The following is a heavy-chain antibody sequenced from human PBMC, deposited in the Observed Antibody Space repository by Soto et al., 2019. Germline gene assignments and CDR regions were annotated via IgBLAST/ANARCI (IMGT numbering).Heavy chain of an antibody. Sequence: QVQLVQSGAEVKKPGASVKVSCKASGYTFTNYYMHWVRQAPGQGLEWMGLIYPSGSSTSYTRKYQDRVTITRDTSTRTIHMELSSLRSEDTAVYYCARGIAVAIHAGIEYWGQGTLVTVSS. D-gene: IGHD6-19*01. V-gene: IGHV1-46*01. CDR3: ARGIAVAIHAGIEY. CDR1: GYTFTNYY. J-gene: IGHJ4*02. CDR2: IYPSGSST.